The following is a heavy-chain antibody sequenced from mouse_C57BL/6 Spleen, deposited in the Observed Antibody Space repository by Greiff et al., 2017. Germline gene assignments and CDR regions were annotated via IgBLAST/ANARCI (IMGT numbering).Heavy chain of an antibody. D-gene: IGHD1-1*01. CDR2: IYPGSGST. J-gene: IGHJ4*01. Sequence: QVHVKQPGAELVKPGASVKMSCKASGYTFTSYWITWVKQRPGQGLEWIGDIYPGSGSTNYNEKFKSKATLTVDTSSSTAYMQLSSLTSADSAVYYCARASGSSFYAMDYWGQGTSVTVSS. CDR1: GYTFTSYW. V-gene: IGHV1-55*01. CDR3: ARASGSSFYAMDY.